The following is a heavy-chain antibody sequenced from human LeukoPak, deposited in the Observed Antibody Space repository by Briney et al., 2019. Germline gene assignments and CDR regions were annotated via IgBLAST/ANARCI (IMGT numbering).Heavy chain of an antibody. D-gene: IGHD1-7*01. CDR3: ARKAQYNGHYPLDY. V-gene: IGHV3-23*01. Sequence: GGSLRLSCEASGFTFTSYSMSWVRQAPGKGLEWVSGTSDRGDYTYYADSVKGRFTISRDSSKNTLFLQMNSLRAEDTALYFCARKAQYNGHYPLDYWGQGTLVTVSS. J-gene: IGHJ4*02. CDR2: TSDRGDYT. CDR1: GFTFTSYS.